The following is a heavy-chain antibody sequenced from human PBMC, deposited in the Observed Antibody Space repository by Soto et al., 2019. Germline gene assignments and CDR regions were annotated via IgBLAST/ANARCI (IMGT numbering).Heavy chain of an antibody. V-gene: IGHV5-10-1*01. D-gene: IGHD2-21*01. CDR1: GYSFTSYW. Sequence: PGESLKISCKGSGYSFTSYWISWVRQMPGKGLEWMGRIDPSDSYTNYSPSFQGHVTISADKSISTAYLQWSSLKASDTAMYYCARKRVVVSHYYYYYGMDVWGQGTTVTVSS. CDR3: ARKRVVVSHYYYYYGMDV. J-gene: IGHJ6*02. CDR2: IDPSDSYT.